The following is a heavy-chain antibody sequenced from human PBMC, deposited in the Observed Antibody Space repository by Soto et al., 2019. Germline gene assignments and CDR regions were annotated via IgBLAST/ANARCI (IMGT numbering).Heavy chain of an antibody. V-gene: IGHV1-8*01. CDR1: GYTFTSYD. CDR2: MNPNSGNT. J-gene: IGHJ4*02. Sequence: ASVKVSCKASGYTFTSYDINWVRQATGQGLEWMGWMNPNSGNTGYAQKFQGRVTMTRNTSISTAYMELSSLRSEDTAVYYCARFYYDSSGYYSSFFDYWGQGTLVTVAS. CDR3: ARFYYDSSGYYSSFFDY. D-gene: IGHD3-22*01.